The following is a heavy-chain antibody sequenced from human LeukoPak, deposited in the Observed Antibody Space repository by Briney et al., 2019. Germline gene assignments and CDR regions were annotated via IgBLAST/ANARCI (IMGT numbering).Heavy chain of an antibody. CDR3: AKDGLYYDGSAHVYYFDN. J-gene: IGHJ4*02. V-gene: IGHV3-23*01. Sequence: GGSLRLSCAASGFTFSCYAMTWVRQAPGKGLEWVSSITGSGDYTYYIDSVKGRFTISRYNSKNILYLQMNSLRGEDTALYYCAKDGLYYDGSAHVYYFDNWGQGALVAVSS. CDR1: GFTFSCYA. D-gene: IGHD3-22*01. CDR2: ITGSGDYT.